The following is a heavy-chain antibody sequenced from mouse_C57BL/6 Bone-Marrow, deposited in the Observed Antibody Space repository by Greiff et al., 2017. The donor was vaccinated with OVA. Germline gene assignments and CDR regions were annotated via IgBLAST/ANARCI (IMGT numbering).Heavy chain of an antibody. CDR1: GYTFTDYY. V-gene: IGHV1-77*01. D-gene: IGHD2-3*01. Sequence: QVQLQQSGAELVKPGASVKISCKASGYTFTDYYINWVKQRPGKGLEWIGKLGPGSGSTYSNEKFKGKATLTADKASSTAYMQISSLTSEDSAVYFCARNDGYVDYWGQGTTLTVSS. J-gene: IGHJ2*01. CDR3: ARNDGYVDY. CDR2: LGPGSGST.